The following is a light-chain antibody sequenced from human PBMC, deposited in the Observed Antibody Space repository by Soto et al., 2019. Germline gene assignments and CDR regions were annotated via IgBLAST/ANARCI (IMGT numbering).Light chain of an antibody. Sequence: QSALTQPPSASGSPGQSFTIACTGTRSDIGGYNYVSWYQQYPGKAPKVIIYEVSKWPSGVPDRFSGSKSGNTASLTVSGLQAEDEADYYCSSYAGSNNFVVFGGRTKLTVL. CDR1: RSDIGGYNY. V-gene: IGLV2-8*01. J-gene: IGLJ2*01. CDR2: EVS. CDR3: SSYAGSNNFVV.